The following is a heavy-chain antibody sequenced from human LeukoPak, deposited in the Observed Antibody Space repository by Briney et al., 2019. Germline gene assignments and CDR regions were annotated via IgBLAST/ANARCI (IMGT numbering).Heavy chain of an antibody. CDR2: MNPNSGNT. V-gene: IGHV1-8*01. J-gene: IGHJ4*02. Sequence: ASVKVSCKASGYTFTSYDINWVRQATGQGLEWMGWMNPNSGNTGYAQKFQGRVTMTRNTSISTAYMELSSLRSEDTAVYYCATDAGYSKPFDYWGQGTLVTVSS. D-gene: IGHD6-13*01. CDR1: GYTFTSYD. CDR3: ATDAGYSKPFDY.